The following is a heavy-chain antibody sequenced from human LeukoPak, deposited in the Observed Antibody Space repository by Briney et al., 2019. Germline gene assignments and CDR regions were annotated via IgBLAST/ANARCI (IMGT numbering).Heavy chain of an antibody. CDR1: GGSISGYY. CDR2: IYYSGST. Sequence: PSETLSLTCTVSGGSISGYYGSGIRQPPGKGLEWIGYIYYSGSTNYNPSLKSRVSMSVDTSKNQFSLKLSSVTAADTAVYYCARGVGYYGSGSYYKFGYYYYMDVWGKGTTVTISS. V-gene: IGHV4-59*01. J-gene: IGHJ6*03. D-gene: IGHD3-10*01. CDR3: ARGVGYYGSGSYYKFGYYYYMDV.